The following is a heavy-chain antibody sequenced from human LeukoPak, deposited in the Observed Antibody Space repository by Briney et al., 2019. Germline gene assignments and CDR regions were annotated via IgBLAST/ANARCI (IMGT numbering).Heavy chain of an antibody. CDR1: GFTVSSNY. D-gene: IGHD6-19*01. CDR2: IYSGGST. CDR3: ARSDSIAVAGPLYLDY. Sequence: GGSLRLSCAASGFTVSSNYMSWVRQAPGKGLEWVSVIYSGGSTYYADSVKGRFTISRDNSKNTLYLQMNSLRAEDTAVYYCARSDSIAVAGPLYLDYWGQGTLVTVSS. V-gene: IGHV3-66*01. J-gene: IGHJ4*02.